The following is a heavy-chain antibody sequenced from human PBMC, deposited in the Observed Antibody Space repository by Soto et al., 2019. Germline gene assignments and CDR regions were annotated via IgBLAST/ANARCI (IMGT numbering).Heavy chain of an antibody. CDR3: TALTGTTMALDY. J-gene: IGHJ4*02. CDR1: GFTFSDAW. D-gene: IGHD1-7*01. V-gene: IGHV3-15*01. CDR2: IKTKSDGATT. Sequence: GGSLRLSCAASGFTFSDAWMNWVRQAPGKGLEWVGRIKTKSDGATTDYAAPVKGRFTISRDDSRNTLYLQMNSLKAEDTAVYYCTALTGTTMALDYWGQGTLVTVSS.